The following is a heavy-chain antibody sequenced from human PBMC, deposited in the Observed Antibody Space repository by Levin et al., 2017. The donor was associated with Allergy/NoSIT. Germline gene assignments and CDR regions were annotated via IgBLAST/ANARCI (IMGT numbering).Heavy chain of an antibody. CDR1: GFTFSSYD. J-gene: IGHJ1*01. CDR3: AKEGGKSPAEYFQH. D-gene: IGHD3-16*01. Sequence: PGGSLRLSCAASGFTFSSYDVHWVRQAPGKGLEWVALISNDGRNQYYTDSVKGRFTISRDNSRNMLYLQMNSLRAEDTAVYYCAKEGGKSPAEYFQHWGQGTLVTVSS. V-gene: IGHV3-30*04. CDR2: ISNDGRNQ.